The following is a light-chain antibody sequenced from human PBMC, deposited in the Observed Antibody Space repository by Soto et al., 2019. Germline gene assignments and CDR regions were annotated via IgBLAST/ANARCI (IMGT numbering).Light chain of an antibody. CDR1: QSVLYSSNNKNY. Sequence: DIVMTQSPDSLAVSLGERATIKCKSSQSVLYSSNNKNYLAWYQHKPGQPPNLLIYWATTRKSGVTDRFSGSGSGTDFTLTISSLQAADVEVYYCQQYYSPTWTFGQGTKVEIK. J-gene: IGKJ1*01. CDR2: WAT. CDR3: QQYYSPTWT. V-gene: IGKV4-1*01.